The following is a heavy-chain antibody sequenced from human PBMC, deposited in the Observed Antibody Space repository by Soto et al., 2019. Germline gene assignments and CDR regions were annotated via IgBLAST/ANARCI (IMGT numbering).Heavy chain of an antibody. V-gene: IGHV4-61*01. Sequence: SETLSLTCIVSGGSVSTDSSYWSWIRQPPGKGLEWIGHVYFSGSTNYNPSLDSRVSIAVDTSQNQFSLKLTSLTAADTAVYYWARPLRINSPPRWGQ. CDR3: ARPLRINSPPR. CDR1: GGSVSTDSSY. D-gene: IGHD2-15*01. J-gene: IGHJ1*01. CDR2: VYFSGST.